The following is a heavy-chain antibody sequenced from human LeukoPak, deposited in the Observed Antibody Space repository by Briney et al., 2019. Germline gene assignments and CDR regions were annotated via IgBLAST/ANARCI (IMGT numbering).Heavy chain of an antibody. D-gene: IGHD5-12*01. CDR1: GYTFTGYY. Sequence: ASVKVSCKASGYTFTGYYMHWVRQAPGQGLEWMGWINPNSGGTNYAQKFQGWVTMTRDTSTSTVYMELSSLRSEDTAVYYCARSGVATIRSVNYYYYGMDVWGQGTTVTVSS. V-gene: IGHV1-2*04. CDR3: ARSGVATIRSVNYYYYGMDV. CDR2: INPNSGGT. J-gene: IGHJ6*02.